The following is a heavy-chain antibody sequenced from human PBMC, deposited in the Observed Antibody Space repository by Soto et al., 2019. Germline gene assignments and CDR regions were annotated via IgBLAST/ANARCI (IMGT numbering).Heavy chain of an antibody. CDR2: ITGNGGDT. D-gene: IGHD6-19*01. J-gene: IGHJ3*02. CDR3: AKDQGSSGWVVDI. V-gene: IGHV3-23*01. Sequence: GGSLRLSCAASGFTFSNYAMGWVRQAPGKGLEWFSAITGNGGDTYYADSVKGRFTISRDNSNNTLYLQMNSLRAEDTAVYYCAKDQGSSGWVVDIWGQGTMVTVSS. CDR1: GFTFSNYA.